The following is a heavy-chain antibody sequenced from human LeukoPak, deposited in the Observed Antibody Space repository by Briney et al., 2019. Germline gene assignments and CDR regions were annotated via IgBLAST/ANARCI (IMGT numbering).Heavy chain of an antibody. Sequence: ASVKVSCKASGGTFSSYAISWVRQAPGQGLEWMGGIIPIFGTANYAQKFQGRVTITADKSTSTAYMELSSLRSEDTAVYYCARGHMAAGHGYYDYYDYVWGTYYWGQGTLVTVSS. V-gene: IGHV1-69*06. CDR3: ARGHMAAGHGYYDYYDYVWGTYY. CDR2: IIPIFGTA. D-gene: IGHD3-16*01. CDR1: GGTFSSYA. J-gene: IGHJ4*02.